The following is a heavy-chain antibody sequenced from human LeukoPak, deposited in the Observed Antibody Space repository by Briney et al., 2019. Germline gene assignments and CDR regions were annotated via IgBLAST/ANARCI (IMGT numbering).Heavy chain of an antibody. CDR2: INHSGST. V-gene: IGHV4-34*01. Sequence: PSETLSLTCAVYGGSFSGYYRSWIRQPPGKGLEWIGEINHSGSTNYNPSLKSRVTISVDTSKNQFSLKLSSVTAADTAVYYCARGQGTHNWFDPWGQGTLVTVSS. D-gene: IGHD1-14*01. J-gene: IGHJ5*02. CDR1: GGSFSGYY. CDR3: ARGQGTHNWFDP.